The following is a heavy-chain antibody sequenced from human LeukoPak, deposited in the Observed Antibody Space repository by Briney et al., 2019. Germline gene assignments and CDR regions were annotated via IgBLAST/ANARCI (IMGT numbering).Heavy chain of an antibody. Sequence: GGSLRLSCAVSGFTVSSNYMSWVRQAPGKGLEWVSLIYSGGSTYYADSVKGRFTISRDNSKNTLYLQMNSLRAEDTAVYYCARAVVEAAFDIWGQGTMVTVSS. CDR3: ARAVVEAAFDI. CDR1: GFTVSSNY. D-gene: IGHD2-15*01. J-gene: IGHJ3*02. CDR2: IYSGGST. V-gene: IGHV3-53*01.